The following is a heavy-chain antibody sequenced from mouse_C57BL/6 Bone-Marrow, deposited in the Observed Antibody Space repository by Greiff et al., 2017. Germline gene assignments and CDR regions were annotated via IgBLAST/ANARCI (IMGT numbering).Heavy chain of an antibody. V-gene: IGHV5-4*01. CDR3: ARDPRLRRGAGFAY. D-gene: IGHD2-4*01. J-gene: IGHJ3*01. CDR1: GFTFSSYA. CDR2: ISDGGSYT. Sequence: EVKVVESGGGLVKPGGSLKLSCAASGFTFSSYAMSWVRQTPEKRLEWVATISDGGSYTYYPDNVKGRFTISRDNAKNNLYLQMSHLKSEDTAMYYCARDPRLRRGAGFAYWGQGTLVTVSA.